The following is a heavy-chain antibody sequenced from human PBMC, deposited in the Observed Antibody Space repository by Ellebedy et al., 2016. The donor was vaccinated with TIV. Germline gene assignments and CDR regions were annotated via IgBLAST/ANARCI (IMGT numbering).Heavy chain of an antibody. J-gene: IGHJ3*02. CDR1: GFTVSSNS. CDR3: AKRRFRGVMDAFDI. D-gene: IGHD3-16*01. V-gene: IGHV3-66*01. CDR2: IYSGGGT. Sequence: GESLKISCAASGFTVSSNSMNWVRQAPGKGLEWVSVIYSGGGTSYADSVKGRFTIFRDTSKNTLFLQMNSLRAEDTAVYYCAKRRFRGVMDAFDIWGQGTMVTVSS.